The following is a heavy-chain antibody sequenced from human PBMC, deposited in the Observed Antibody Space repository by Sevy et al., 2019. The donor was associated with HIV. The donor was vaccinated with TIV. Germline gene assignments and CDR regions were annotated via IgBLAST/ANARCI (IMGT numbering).Heavy chain of an antibody. D-gene: IGHD2-15*01. J-gene: IGHJ5*02. CDR1: GFTFSSHG. CDR2: ISFDGNKR. Sequence: GGSLRLSCAASGFTFSSHGMHWVRRAPGKGLEWVGLISFDGNKRYYPDSVKGRFTISRDNSKNTLYLQMNGLRAEDTAVYYCEKGEGYCSGGSCNPGVSWGQGTLVTVSS. V-gene: IGHV3-30*18. CDR3: EKGEGYCSGGSCNPGVS.